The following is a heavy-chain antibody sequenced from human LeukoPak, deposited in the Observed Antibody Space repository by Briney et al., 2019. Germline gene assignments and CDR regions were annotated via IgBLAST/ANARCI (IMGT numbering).Heavy chain of an antibody. D-gene: IGHD5-24*01. V-gene: IGHV4-34*01. CDR3: ARDREDY. J-gene: IGHJ4*02. Sequence: SETLSLTCAVYGGSFSGYYWSWNRQPPGKGLEWIGEINHSGSTNYNPSLKSRVTISVDTSKNQFSLKLGSVTAADTAVYYCARDREDYWGQGTLVTVSS. CDR2: INHSGST. CDR1: GGSFSGYY.